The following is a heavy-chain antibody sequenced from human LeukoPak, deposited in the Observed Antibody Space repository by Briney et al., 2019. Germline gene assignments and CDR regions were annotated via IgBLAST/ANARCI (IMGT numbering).Heavy chain of an antibody. CDR1: GFTFDDYG. Sequence: GGSLRLFCAASGFTFDDYGMRWVRQASAKGLEWVSGINWNGGRTGYADSVKGRFTISRDNAKKSMYREMNSLRAEDTAVYYCERPSNEGQWLVGQGVDYWGQGTLVTVSS. CDR3: ERPSNEGQWLVGQGVDY. D-gene: IGHD6-19*01. J-gene: IGHJ4*02. V-gene: IGHV3-20*04. CDR2: INWNGGRT.